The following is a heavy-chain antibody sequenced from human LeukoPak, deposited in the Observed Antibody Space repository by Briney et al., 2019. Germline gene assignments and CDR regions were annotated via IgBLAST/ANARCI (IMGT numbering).Heavy chain of an antibody. CDR2: IYWDDDK. V-gene: IGHV2-5*02. CDR1: GFSLTTSGVG. J-gene: IGHJ4*02. CDR3: SRTRRGQIGSTNDY. Sequence: SGPSLFQPTPPLTLTFSFSGFSLTTSGVGVGWIRQPPGRAMRCLALIYWDDDKRFSPSLKSRVTITKDTTKNQVGLTMTNMEPVDTATYFCSRTRRGQIGSTNDYWGQGTLVT. D-gene: IGHD5-12*01.